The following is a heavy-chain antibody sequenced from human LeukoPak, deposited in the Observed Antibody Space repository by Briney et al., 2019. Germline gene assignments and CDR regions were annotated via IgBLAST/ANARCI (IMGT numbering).Heavy chain of an antibody. CDR3: ARDRGLDYYDSSGYNWFDP. Sequence: GGSLRLSCAASGFTFSSYDMHWVRQATGKGLEWVSAIGTAGDTYYPGSVKGRFTISRENAKNSLYLQMNSLRAGDTAVYYCARDRGLDYYDSSGYNWFDPWGQGTLVTVSS. CDR1: GFTFSSYD. J-gene: IGHJ5*02. CDR2: IGTAGDT. V-gene: IGHV3-13*01. D-gene: IGHD3-22*01.